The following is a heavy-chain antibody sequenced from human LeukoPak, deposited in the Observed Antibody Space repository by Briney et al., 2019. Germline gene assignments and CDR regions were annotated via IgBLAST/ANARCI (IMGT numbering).Heavy chain of an antibody. CDR1: GGSISSYY. J-gene: IGHJ3*02. D-gene: IGHD1-26*01. V-gene: IGHV4-59*01. CDR2: IYYSGST. CDR3: ARWEGAFDI. Sequence: SETLSLTCTVSGGSISSYYWSWIRQPPGKGLEWIGYIYYSGSTDYNPSLQSRVTISVDTSKNQFSLKLSSVTAADTAVYYCARWEGAFDIWGQGTMVTVSS.